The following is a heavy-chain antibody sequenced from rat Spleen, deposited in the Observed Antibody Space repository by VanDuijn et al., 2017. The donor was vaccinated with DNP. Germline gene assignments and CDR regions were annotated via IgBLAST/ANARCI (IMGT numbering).Heavy chain of an antibody. CDR2: ISYDGGST. Sequence: EVQLVESGGGLVQPGRSLKLSCAASGFTFSDYYMAWVRQAPTKGLEWVAYISYDGGSTYYGDSVKGRFTISRDNAKSTLYLQMNSLRSEDTATYYCARPYSGPYWYFDFWGPGTMVTVSS. CDR3: ARPYSGPYWYFDF. CDR1: GFTFSDYY. V-gene: IGHV5-22*01. J-gene: IGHJ1*01. D-gene: IGHD1-1*01.